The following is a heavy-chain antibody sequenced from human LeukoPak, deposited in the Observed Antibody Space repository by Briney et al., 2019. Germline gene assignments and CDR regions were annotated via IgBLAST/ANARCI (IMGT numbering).Heavy chain of an antibody. CDR3: TPNPMVPFDY. V-gene: IGHV3-49*04. D-gene: IGHD3-10*01. CDR1: GFIFADYA. CDR2: IRGKTYGGTT. Sequence: PGGSLRLSCTASGFIFADYAMTWVRQAPGKVLEWLGFIRGKTYGGTTEFAASVKGRFTISRDDSKSIAYLQMNSLNTDDTGVYYCTPNPMVPFDYWGQGTLVTVSS. J-gene: IGHJ4*02.